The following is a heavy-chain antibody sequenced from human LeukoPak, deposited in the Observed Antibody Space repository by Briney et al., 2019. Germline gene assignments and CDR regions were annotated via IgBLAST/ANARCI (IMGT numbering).Heavy chain of an antibody. CDR3: ASGGCSSTSCNLYNWFDP. CDR1: GGSFSGYY. CDR2: INHSRST. Sequence: PSETLSLTCAVYGGSFSGYYWSWIRQPPGKGLEWIGEINHSRSTNYNPSLKSRVTISVDTSKNQFSLKLGSVTAADTAVYYCASGGCSSTSCNLYNWFDPWGQGTLVTVSS. D-gene: IGHD2-2*01. J-gene: IGHJ5*02. V-gene: IGHV4-34*01.